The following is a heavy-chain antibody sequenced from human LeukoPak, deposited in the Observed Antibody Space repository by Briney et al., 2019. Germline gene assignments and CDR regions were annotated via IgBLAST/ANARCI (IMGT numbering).Heavy chain of an antibody. V-gene: IGHV4-4*07. D-gene: IGHD1-7*01. CDR2: VHSSRGS. CDR3: ARENWNYGEDF. J-gene: IGHJ4*02. Sequence: SETLSLTCTVSGGSITNYYWSWIRQPAGKGLEWIGRVHSSRGSNYNPSLKSRVTMSVDTSKNQVSLKLIAVAAADTAVYYCARENWNYGEDFWGQGALVTVSS. CDR1: GGSITNYY.